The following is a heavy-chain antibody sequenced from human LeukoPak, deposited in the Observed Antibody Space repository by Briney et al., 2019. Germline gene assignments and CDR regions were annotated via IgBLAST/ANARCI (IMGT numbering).Heavy chain of an antibody. CDR3: ARHVATNYYYNYYGLDV. CDR1: GGSISSNSYY. Sequence: KCSETLTLTCAVSGGSISSNSYYWGWVRQSPGKGLEWIGAIYYSGNTYYSPSLKSRVTISADTSKNQFSLNLSAVTAADAATYYCARHVATNYYYNYYGLDVWGQGTTVTVSS. V-gene: IGHV4-39*01. CDR2: IYYSGNT. J-gene: IGHJ6*02.